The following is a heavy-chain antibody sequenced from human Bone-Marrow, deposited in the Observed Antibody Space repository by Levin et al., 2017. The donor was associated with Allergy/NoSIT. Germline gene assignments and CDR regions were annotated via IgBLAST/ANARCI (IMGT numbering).Heavy chain of an antibody. V-gene: IGHV4-59*01. D-gene: IGHD4-17*01. J-gene: IGHJ6*02. CDR3: ARGPTVTNYYYGMDV. CDR2: IYYSGST. Sequence: SETLSLTCTVSGGSISSYYWSWIRQPPGKGLEWIGYIYYSGSTNYNPSLKSRVTISVDTSKKQFSLKLDSVTAADTAVYYCARGPTVTNYYYGMDVWGQGTAVTVSS. CDR1: GGSISSYY.